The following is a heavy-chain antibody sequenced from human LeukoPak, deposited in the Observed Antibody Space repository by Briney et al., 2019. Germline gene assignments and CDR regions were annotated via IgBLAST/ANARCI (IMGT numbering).Heavy chain of an antibody. D-gene: IGHD2-8*01. V-gene: IGHV1-2*02. Sequence: ASVKVSCKASRYTFTGYCMHWVRQAPGQGLEWMGWINPNSGGTNYAQKFQGRVTMTRDTSISTAYMELSRLRSDDTAVYYCAREVSARTPTDIWGQGTMVTVSS. CDR2: INPNSGGT. J-gene: IGHJ3*02. CDR1: RYTFTGYC. CDR3: AREVSARTPTDI.